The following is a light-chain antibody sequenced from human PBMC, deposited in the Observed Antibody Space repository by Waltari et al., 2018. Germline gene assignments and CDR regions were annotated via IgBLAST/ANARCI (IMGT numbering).Light chain of an antibody. CDR3: QQRSNWPLMYT. CDR1: QSVSNF. Sequence: EIVLTQSPATLSLSPGERATLSCRASQSVSNFLAWYQQKPGQAPRLLIYDASNRATGIPARFSGGGSGTDFTLTISSLEPEDFAVYYCQQRSNWPLMYTFGQGTNLEIK. V-gene: IGKV3-11*01. CDR2: DAS. J-gene: IGKJ2*01.